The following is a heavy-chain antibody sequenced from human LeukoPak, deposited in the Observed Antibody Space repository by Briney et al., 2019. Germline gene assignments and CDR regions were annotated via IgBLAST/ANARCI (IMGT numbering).Heavy chain of an antibody. CDR3: ARLGEPYRPPSTLFYFDY. Sequence: GGSLRLSCAASGFTFSTYAMHWVRQAPGKGLEWLAVISYDGNNKYYADSVKGRFTISRDNSKNTLYLQMTSLRAEDTAVYYCARLGEPYRPPSTLFYFDYWGQGTLVTVSS. D-gene: IGHD1-26*01. CDR2: ISYDGNNK. V-gene: IGHV3-30*04. CDR1: GFTFSTYA. J-gene: IGHJ4*02.